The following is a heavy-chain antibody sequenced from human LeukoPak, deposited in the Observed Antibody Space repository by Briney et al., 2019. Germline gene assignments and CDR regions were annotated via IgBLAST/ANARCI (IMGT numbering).Heavy chain of an antibody. Sequence: PGGSLRLSCAASGFTFSSYWMSWVRQAPGKGLEWVANIKQDGSEKYYVDSVKGRFTISRDNAKNSLYLQMNSLRAEDTAVYYCAKDQYYYDSSGYSEGFDYWGQGTLVTVSS. CDR2: IKQDGSEK. D-gene: IGHD3-22*01. CDR1: GFTFSSYW. V-gene: IGHV3-7*01. J-gene: IGHJ4*02. CDR3: AKDQYYYDSSGYSEGFDY.